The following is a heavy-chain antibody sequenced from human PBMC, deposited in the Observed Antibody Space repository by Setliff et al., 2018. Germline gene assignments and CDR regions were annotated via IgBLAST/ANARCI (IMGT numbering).Heavy chain of an antibody. CDR1: GYTFAKYG. J-gene: IGHJ6*03. Sequence: ASVKVSCKAFGYTFAKYGINWVRQAPGQGLEWMGWNSAYAQKFQGRVTMTTDKPTSTAYMELRSLRSDDTAVYYCVREGVDTRSSTDYRYYMDVWGKGTTVTVSS. CDR3: VREGVDTRSSTDYRYYMDV. V-gene: IGHV1-18*01. D-gene: IGHD5-18*01. CDR2: NSA.